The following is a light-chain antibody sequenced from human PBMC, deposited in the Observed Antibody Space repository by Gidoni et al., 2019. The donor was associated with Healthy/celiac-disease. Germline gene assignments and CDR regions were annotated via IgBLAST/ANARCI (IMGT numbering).Light chain of an antibody. CDR2: GAS. J-gene: IGKJ2*01. V-gene: IGKV3-20*01. CDR1: QSVSSSY. CDR3: QQYGTSPEYT. Sequence: EIVLTQSPGTLSLSQGERATLSCRASQSVSSSYLAWYQQKPGQAPRLLIYGASSRATGIPDRVSGSGSGTDFTLTISRLEPEDFAVYYCQQYGTSPEYTFGQGTKLEIK.